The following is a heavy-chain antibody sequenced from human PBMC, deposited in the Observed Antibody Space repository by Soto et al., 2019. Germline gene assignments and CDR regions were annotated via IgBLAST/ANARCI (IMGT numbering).Heavy chain of an antibody. CDR1: GGSISSGGYY. D-gene: IGHD3-3*01. V-gene: IGHV4-31*03. CDR3: ARAVAESGDYDFWSGYLMDV. J-gene: IGHJ6*02. CDR2: IYYSGST. Sequence: SETLSLTCTVSGGSISSGGYYWSWIRQHPGKGLEWIGYIYYSGSTYYNPSLKSRVTISVDTSKNQFSLKLSSVTAADTAVYYCARAVAESGDYDFWSGYLMDVWGQGTTVT.